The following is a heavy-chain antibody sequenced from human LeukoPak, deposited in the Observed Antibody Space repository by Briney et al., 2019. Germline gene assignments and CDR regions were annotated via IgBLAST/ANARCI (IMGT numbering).Heavy chain of an antibody. CDR2: ISRSGSTK. Sequence: PGGSLRLSCAASGFTFSDYNIRWIRQAPGKGLEWVSSISRSGSTKYYADSVKGRLTISRDNAKNSLFLQMNSLRAEDTAVYYCARVLRYCSGGNCYSGGLGYMDVWGKGTTVTISS. D-gene: IGHD2-15*01. CDR3: ARVLRYCSGGNCYSGGLGYMDV. CDR1: GFTFSDYN. J-gene: IGHJ6*03. V-gene: IGHV3-11*01.